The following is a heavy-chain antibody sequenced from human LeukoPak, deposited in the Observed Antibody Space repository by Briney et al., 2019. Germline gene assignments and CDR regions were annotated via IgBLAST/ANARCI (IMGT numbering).Heavy chain of an antibody. V-gene: IGHV4-34*01. Sequence: SETLSLTCAVYGGSFSGYYWSRIRQPPGKGLEWIGEINHSGSTNYNPSLKSRVTISVDTSKNQFSLKLSSVTAADTAVYYCAREIVVVVAARPHYYYYGMDVWGQGTTVTVSS. CDR3: AREIVVVVAARPHYYYYGMDV. CDR1: GGSFSGYY. J-gene: IGHJ6*02. D-gene: IGHD2-15*01. CDR2: INHSGST.